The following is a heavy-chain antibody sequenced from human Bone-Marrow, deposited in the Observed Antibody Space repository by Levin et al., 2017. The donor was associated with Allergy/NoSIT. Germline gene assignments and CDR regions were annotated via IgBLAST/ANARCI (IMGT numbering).Heavy chain of an antibody. CDR2: IQTIGTT. CDR3: ARLTECFGGACYSYGWLDP. Sequence: SETLSLTCTVSGDSIHDSYWTWIRQSPGQGLEWIGHIQTIGTTSYNPSLESRVAISIDTSRKQVSLRLNSVTAADTAVYYCARLTECFGGACYSYGWLDPWGQGILVTVSS. CDR1: GDSIHDSY. V-gene: IGHV4-4*08. D-gene: IGHD2-15*01. J-gene: IGHJ5*02.